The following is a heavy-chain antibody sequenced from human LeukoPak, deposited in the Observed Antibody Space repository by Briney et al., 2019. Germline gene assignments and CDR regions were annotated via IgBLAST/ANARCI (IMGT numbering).Heavy chain of an antibody. CDR3: ARNGRGTYDY. V-gene: IGHV1-2*02. CDR1: GYTFTAYC. Sequence: ASVKVSCKASGYTFTAYCFHWVRHAPGQGLEWMGWINPNSGGTKYAQKFQGRVTMTRDTSIDTTYMELSRLSSDDTAVYYCARNGRGTYDYWGQGTLVTVSS. D-gene: IGHD3-16*01. CDR2: INPNSGGT. J-gene: IGHJ4*02.